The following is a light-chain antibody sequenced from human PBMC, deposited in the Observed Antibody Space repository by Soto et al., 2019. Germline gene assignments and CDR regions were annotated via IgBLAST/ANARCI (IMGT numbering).Light chain of an antibody. Sequence: DIQMTQSPSSLSASVGDRVTITCRASQSISYYLAWYQQKQGKVPKLLIYAASTLQSGVPSRFSGSGSGTEFTLTISSLQPEDFATYYCQQLNSYPITFGQGTRLEIK. J-gene: IGKJ5*01. V-gene: IGKV1-27*01. CDR1: QSISYY. CDR2: AAS. CDR3: QQLNSYPIT.